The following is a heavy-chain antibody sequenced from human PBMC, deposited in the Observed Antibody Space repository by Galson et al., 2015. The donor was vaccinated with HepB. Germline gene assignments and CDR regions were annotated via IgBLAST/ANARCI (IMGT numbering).Heavy chain of an antibody. CDR3: ARGGTSVVGGTPNWFDP. CDR2: IIPIFGTA. CDR1: GGTFSRYG. V-gene: IGHV1-69*13. Sequence: SVKVSCKASGGTFSRYGISWVRQAPGQGLEWMGGIIPIFGTANYAQKFQGRDTITADESTSTAYMELSSLRSEDTAVYYCARGGTSVVGGTPNWFDPWGQGTLVTVSS. J-gene: IGHJ5*02. D-gene: IGHD2-15*01.